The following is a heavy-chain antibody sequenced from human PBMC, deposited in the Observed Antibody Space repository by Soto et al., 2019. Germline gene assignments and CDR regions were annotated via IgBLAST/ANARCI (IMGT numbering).Heavy chain of an antibody. CDR1: GYVFTHYY. Sequence: QVQLVQSGAELVKPGASVTVSCKISGYVFTHYYMHWVRQAPGQGLEWMGIINPDGGSTAYARKFQGSFTVTTDTSTNTVHLDLRILRSDDTAVYYCARGHVDTSDFLSGHGDHWGQGTLVTVSS. D-gene: IGHD3-3*01. CDR3: ARGHVDTSDFLSGHGDH. CDR2: INPDGGST. V-gene: IGHV1-46*03. J-gene: IGHJ5*02.